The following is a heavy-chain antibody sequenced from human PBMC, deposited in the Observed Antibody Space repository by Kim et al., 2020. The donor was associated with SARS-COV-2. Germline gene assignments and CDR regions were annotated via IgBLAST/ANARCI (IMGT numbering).Heavy chain of an antibody. V-gene: IGHV3-7*01. CDR2: IKQDGSEK. J-gene: IGHJ6*02. CDR3: ARDRLFGGYYYGMDV. Sequence: GGSLRLSCAASGFTFSSYWMSWVRQAPGKGLEWVANIKQDGSEKYYVDSVKGRFTISRDNAKNSLYLQMNSLRAEDTAVYYCARDRLFGGYYYGMDVWGQGTTVTVSS. D-gene: IGHD3-10*02. CDR1: GFTFSSYW.